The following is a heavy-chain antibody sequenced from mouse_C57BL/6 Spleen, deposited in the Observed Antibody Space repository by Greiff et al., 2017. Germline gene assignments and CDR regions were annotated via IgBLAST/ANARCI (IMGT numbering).Heavy chain of an antibody. CDR3: ARGGLLYYAMDY. J-gene: IGHJ4*01. CDR1: GFTFSDYY. V-gene: IGHV5-16*01. CDR2: INYDGSST. D-gene: IGHD2-10*01. Sequence: EVMLVESEGGLVQPGSSMKLSCTASGFTFSDYYMAWVRQVPEKGLEWVANINYDGSSTYYLDSLKSRFIISRDNAKNILYLQMSSLKSEDTATYYCARGGLLYYAMDYWGQGTSVTVSS.